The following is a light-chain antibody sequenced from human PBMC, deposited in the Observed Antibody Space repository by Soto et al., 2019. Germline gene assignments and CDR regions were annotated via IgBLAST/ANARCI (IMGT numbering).Light chain of an antibody. CDR3: QQYYSYPHT. CDR1: QGISSY. V-gene: IGKV1-8*01. CDR2: AAS. J-gene: IGKJ1*01. Sequence: AIRMTQSPXSFSASTGDRVTITCRASQGISSYLAWYQQKPGKAPKLLIYAASTLQSGVPSRFSGSGSGTDFTLTISCLQSEDFATYYCQQYYSYPHTFGQGTKVEIK.